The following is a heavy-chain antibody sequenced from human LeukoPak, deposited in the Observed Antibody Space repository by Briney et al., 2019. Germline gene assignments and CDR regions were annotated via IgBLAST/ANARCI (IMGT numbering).Heavy chain of an antibody. CDR1: GYTFTSYG. J-gene: IGHJ5*02. CDR3: ARGGYGSGSYYNVRFDP. Sequence: ASVKVSCKASGYTFTSYGISWVRQAPGQGLEWMGWISAYNGNTNYAQKLQGRVTMTTDTSTSTAYMELRSLRSDDTAVYYCARGGYGSGSYYNVRFDPWGQGTLVTVSS. D-gene: IGHD3-10*01. CDR2: ISAYNGNT. V-gene: IGHV1-18*01.